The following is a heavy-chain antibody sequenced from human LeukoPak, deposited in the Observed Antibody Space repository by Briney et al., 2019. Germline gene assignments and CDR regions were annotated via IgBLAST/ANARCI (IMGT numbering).Heavy chain of an antibody. CDR2: IYHSGST. D-gene: IGHD3-22*01. Sequence: SQTLSLTCAVSGGSISSGGYSWSWIRQPPGKGLEWIGYIYHSGSTNYNPSLKSRVTISVDTSKNQFSLKLSSVTAADTAVYYCARGDGYYYDYWGQGTLVTVSS. CDR1: GGSISSGGYS. CDR3: ARGDGYYYDY. J-gene: IGHJ4*02. V-gene: IGHV4-30-2*01.